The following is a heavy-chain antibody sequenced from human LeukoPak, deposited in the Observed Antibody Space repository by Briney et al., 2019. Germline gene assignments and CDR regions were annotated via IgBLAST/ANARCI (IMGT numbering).Heavy chain of an antibody. Sequence: SETLSLTCAVYGGSFSGYYWSWIRQPPGKGLEWIGEINHSGSTNYNPSLKSRVTISVDTSKNQFSLKLSSVTAADTAVYYCASFPYYYDSSENYWGQGTLVTVSS. J-gene: IGHJ4*02. CDR3: ASFPYYYDSSENY. V-gene: IGHV4-34*01. CDR1: GGSFSGYY. CDR2: INHSGST. D-gene: IGHD3-22*01.